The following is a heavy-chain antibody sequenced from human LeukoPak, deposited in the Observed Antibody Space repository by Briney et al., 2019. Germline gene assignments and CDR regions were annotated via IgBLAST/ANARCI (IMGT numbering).Heavy chain of an antibody. CDR2: ISSSSSYT. Sequence: KPGGSLRLSCAASGFTFSDRHMNWIRQAPGKGLEWISDISSSSSYTNYADSVKGRFTISRDNAKNSLYLQMNSLRAEDTAVYYCASNSMIFDWGQGTLVTVSS. CDR1: GFTFSDRH. J-gene: IGHJ4*02. D-gene: IGHD3/OR15-3a*01. CDR3: ASNSMIFD. V-gene: IGHV3-11*03.